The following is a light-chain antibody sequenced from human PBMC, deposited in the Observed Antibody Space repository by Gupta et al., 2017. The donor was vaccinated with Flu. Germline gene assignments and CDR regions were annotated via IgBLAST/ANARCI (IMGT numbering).Light chain of an antibody. CDR1: KVREKN. CDR3: QEWDSGVVGV. J-gene: IGLJ3*02. V-gene: IGLV3-1*01. CDR2: QDD. Sequence: PGQTASVTCSGHKVREKNVSWYQKKSGQSPIVDRKQDDRRPSGVPDRGSDSSSGDTDSLTISKAQKSDEGYYDCQEWDSGVVGVFGGGTRLTVL.